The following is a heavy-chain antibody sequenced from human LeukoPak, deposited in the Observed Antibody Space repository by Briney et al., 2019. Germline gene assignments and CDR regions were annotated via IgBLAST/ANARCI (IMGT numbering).Heavy chain of an antibody. D-gene: IGHD1-7*01. CDR1: GESFVGRH. CDR2: ASHAGIT. J-gene: IGHJ4*02. CDR3: ARGRANWDYDFDY. V-gene: IGHV4-34*01. Sequence: KTSETLSLTCAVFGESFVGRHWSWIRQTPGKGLEWLGEASHAGITNYNPSPKSRVSISVDTSKDQFSLTLTSVTAADTAVYYCARGRANWDYDFDYWGQGTPVTVSS.